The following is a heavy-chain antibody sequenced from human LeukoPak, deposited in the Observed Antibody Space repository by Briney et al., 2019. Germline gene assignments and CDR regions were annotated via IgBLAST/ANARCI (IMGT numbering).Heavy chain of an antibody. Sequence: GGSLRLSCAASGFTFSSYWMDWVRQAPGKGLVWVSRIHPDGKNTAYADSVKGRFTISRDNARNTLFLQMNSLRAEDTAVYYCAKDQTIAVAGTGDYWGQGTLVTVSS. CDR2: IHPDGKNT. J-gene: IGHJ4*02. CDR3: AKDQTIAVAGTGDY. CDR1: GFTFSSYW. V-gene: IGHV3-74*01. D-gene: IGHD6-19*01.